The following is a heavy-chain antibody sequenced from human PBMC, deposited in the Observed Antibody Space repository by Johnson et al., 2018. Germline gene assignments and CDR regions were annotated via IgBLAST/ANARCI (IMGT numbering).Heavy chain of an antibody. CDR3: VHSGDYALLI. CDR1: GASVNSNKW. CDR2: IFGRGNT. V-gene: IGHV4-4*02. D-gene: IGHD5-12*01. J-gene: IGHJ3*02. Sequence: QVQLQESGPGLVKSSGTLSLTCAVSGASVNSNKWWSWVRQTPGKGLEWIGEIFGRGNTNYNPSLKSRFTISVDKSKNQFSLILTSVTAADTAMYYFVHSGDYALLIWGHGIMVTVSS.